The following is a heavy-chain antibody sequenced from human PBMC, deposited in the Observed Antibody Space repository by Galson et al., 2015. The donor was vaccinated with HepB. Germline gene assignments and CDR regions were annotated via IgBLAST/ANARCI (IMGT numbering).Heavy chain of an antibody. CDR3: AQLGGIYDFIWGSHAGALDI. Sequence: SLRLSCAASGFTFSTYGMHWVRQTPGKGLEWVAVISETGSNKYYGDSVKGRFTVSRDNSKNTLFLQMNSLREEDTAIYYCAQLGGIYDFIWGSHAGALDIWGQGTMVTVSS. CDR2: ISETGSNK. D-gene: IGHD3-16*01. V-gene: IGHV3-30*18. J-gene: IGHJ3*02. CDR1: GFTFSTYG.